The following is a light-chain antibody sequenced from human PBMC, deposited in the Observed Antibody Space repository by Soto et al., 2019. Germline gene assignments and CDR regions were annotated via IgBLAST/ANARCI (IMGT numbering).Light chain of an antibody. Sequence: QSALTQPASVSGSPGQSITISCTGTSSDVGGYNYVSWYQQHPGKAPKLMIYEVSTRPSGVSNRFSGSKSGNTPSLTISGLQAEDEADYYCSSYTSSSTLYVFRTAPKVPVL. CDR1: SSDVGGYNY. V-gene: IGLV2-14*01. J-gene: IGLJ1*01. CDR3: SSYTSSSTLYV. CDR2: EVS.